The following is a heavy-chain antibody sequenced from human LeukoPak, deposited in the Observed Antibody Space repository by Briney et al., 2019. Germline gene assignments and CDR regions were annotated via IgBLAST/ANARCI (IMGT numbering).Heavy chain of an antibody. CDR2: INYSGRT. D-gene: IGHD3-22*01. Sequence: SETLSLTCSVSGGSISSSSYYWTWIRQPPGKGPEWIGEINYSGRTNYNPSLKSRVTISVDTSRNQFSLKVSSVTAADTAVYYCARGPSERYYESSGYYYFDYWGQGTLVTVSS. J-gene: IGHJ4*02. CDR1: GGSISSSSYY. V-gene: IGHV4-39*07. CDR3: ARGPSERYYESSGYYYFDY.